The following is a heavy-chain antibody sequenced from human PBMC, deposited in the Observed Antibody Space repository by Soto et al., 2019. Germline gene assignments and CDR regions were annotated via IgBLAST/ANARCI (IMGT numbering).Heavy chain of an antibody. CDR2: ISSSGGST. V-gene: IGHV3-23*01. Sequence: GGSLRLSCEASGFTFSSYALTWVRQAPGKGLEWVSGISSSGGSTYYADSVKGRFTISRDNSKNTLYLQMNSLRAEDTAIYYCAKDGFAGSDYWGQGTLVTVSS. CDR1: GFTFSSYA. J-gene: IGHJ4*02. CDR3: AKDGFAGSDY. D-gene: IGHD1-1*01.